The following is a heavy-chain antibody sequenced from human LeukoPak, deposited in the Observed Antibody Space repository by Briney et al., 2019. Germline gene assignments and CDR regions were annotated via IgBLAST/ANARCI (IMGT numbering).Heavy chain of an antibody. Sequence: GGSLRLSCTTSGFTFGDYAMSWVRQAPGKGLEWVGFIRSKAYGGTTEYAASVKGRFTISRDDSRRIVYLQMNSLKTEDTAVYYCTREGRRSDACDYWGQGTLVTVSS. J-gene: IGHJ4*02. CDR3: TREGRRSDACDY. D-gene: IGHD1-26*01. CDR2: IRSKAYGGTT. CDR1: GFTFGDYA. V-gene: IGHV3-49*04.